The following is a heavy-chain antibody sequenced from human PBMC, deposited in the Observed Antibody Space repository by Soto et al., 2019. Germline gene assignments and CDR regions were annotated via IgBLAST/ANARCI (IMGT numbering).Heavy chain of an antibody. CDR3: ATGPRIAARPFLFDY. Sequence: SETLSLTCTVSGGSISSYYWSWIRQPPGKGLEWIGYIYYSGSTNYNPSLKSRVTISVDTSKNQFSLKLSSVTAADTAVYYCATGPRIAARPFLFDYWGQGTLVTVSS. CDR1: GGSISSYY. D-gene: IGHD6-6*01. J-gene: IGHJ4*02. V-gene: IGHV4-59*08. CDR2: IYYSGST.